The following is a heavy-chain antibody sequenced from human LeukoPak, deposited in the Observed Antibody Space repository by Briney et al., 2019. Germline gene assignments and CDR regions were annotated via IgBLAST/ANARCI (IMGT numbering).Heavy chain of an antibody. J-gene: IGHJ4*02. CDR2: ISYDGSNK. CDR1: GFTFSSYA. CDR3: ARAQQWLVTSSSCTDY. D-gene: IGHD6-19*01. Sequence: PGGSLRLSCAASGFTFSSYAMPWVRQAPGKGLEWVAVISYDGSNKYYADSVKGRFTISRDNSKNTLYLQMNSLRAEDTAVYYCARAQQWLVTSSSCTDYWGQGTLVTVSS. V-gene: IGHV3-30-3*01.